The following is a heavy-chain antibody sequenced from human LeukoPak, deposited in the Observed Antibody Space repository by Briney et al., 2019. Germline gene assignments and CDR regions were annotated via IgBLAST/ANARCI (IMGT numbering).Heavy chain of an antibody. J-gene: IGHJ4*02. D-gene: IGHD4-17*01. CDR2: IIPIFGTA. V-gene: IGHV1-69*13. Sequence: SVKVSCKASGGTFISYAISWVRQAPGQGLEWMGRIIPIFGTANYAQKFQGRVTITADESTSTAYMELSSLRSEDTAVYYCARGPTVTTPNYFDYWGQGTLVTVSS. CDR1: GGTFISYA. CDR3: ARGPTVTTPNYFDY.